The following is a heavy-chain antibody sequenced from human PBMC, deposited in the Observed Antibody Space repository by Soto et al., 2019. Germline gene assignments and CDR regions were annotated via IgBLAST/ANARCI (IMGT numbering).Heavy chain of an antibody. Sequence: SETLSLTCAVYGGSFSGYYWSWIRQPPGKGLEWIGEINHSGSTNYNPSLKSRVTISVDTSKNQFSLKLSSVTAADTAVYYCARTGRYSYGYGYWGQGTLVTVS. CDR3: ARTGRYSYGYGY. CDR1: GGSFSGYY. V-gene: IGHV4-34*01. CDR2: INHSGST. J-gene: IGHJ4*02. D-gene: IGHD5-18*01.